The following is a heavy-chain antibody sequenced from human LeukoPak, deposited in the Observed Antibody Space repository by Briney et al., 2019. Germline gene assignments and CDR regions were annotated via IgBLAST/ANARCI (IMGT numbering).Heavy chain of an antibody. Sequence: ASVKVSCEASGYSFSGYYLHWVRQAPGQGLEWMGWIDPKRDPKRGGTNYAQNFQGRVNMTRDTSLSTAYMELTSLTSDDTAVYYCARATNGGNTIDYWGQGTLVTVSS. CDR1: GYSFSGYY. V-gene: IGHV1-2*02. CDR2: IDPKRDPKRGGT. J-gene: IGHJ4*02. CDR3: ARATNGGNTIDY. D-gene: IGHD4-23*01.